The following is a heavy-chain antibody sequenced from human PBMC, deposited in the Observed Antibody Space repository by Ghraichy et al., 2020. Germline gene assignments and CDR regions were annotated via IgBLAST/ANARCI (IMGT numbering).Heavy chain of an antibody. Sequence: GGSLRLSCAASGFTFSSYWMSWVRQAPGKGLEWVANIKQDGSEKYYVDSVKGRFTISRDNAKNSLYLQMNSLRAEDTAVYYCATRGVCSSTSCPKALFDYWGQGTLVTVSS. J-gene: IGHJ4*02. D-gene: IGHD2-2*01. V-gene: IGHV3-7*01. CDR2: IKQDGSEK. CDR3: ATRGVCSSTSCPKALFDY. CDR1: GFTFSSYW.